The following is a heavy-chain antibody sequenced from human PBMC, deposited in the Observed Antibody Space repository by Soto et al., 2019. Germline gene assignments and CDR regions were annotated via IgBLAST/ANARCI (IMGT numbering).Heavy chain of an antibody. V-gene: IGHV3-7*01. CDR3: ARAEYSSGWYGNAFDI. Sequence: PGGSLRLSCAASGFTFSSYWMSWVRQAPGKGLEWVANIKQDGSEKYYVDSVTGRFTISRDNAKNSLYLQMNSLRAEDTAVYYCARAEYSSGWYGNAFDIWGQGTMVTVS. D-gene: IGHD6-19*01. J-gene: IGHJ3*02. CDR2: IKQDGSEK. CDR1: GFTFSSYW.